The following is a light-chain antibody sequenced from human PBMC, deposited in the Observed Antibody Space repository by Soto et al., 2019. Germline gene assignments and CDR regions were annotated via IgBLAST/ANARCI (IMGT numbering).Light chain of an antibody. CDR1: RSDVGGYNY. CDR2: GVS. Sequence: QSVLTQPRSVSGSPGQSVTISCTGTRSDVGGYNYVSWYQQHPGKAPKLMIYGVSERPSGVPDRFSGSKSGNTASLTISGLQAEDEADYYCWSYAGGYNPVVFGGGTKLTVL. CDR3: WSYAGGYNPVV. J-gene: IGLJ2*01. V-gene: IGLV2-11*01.